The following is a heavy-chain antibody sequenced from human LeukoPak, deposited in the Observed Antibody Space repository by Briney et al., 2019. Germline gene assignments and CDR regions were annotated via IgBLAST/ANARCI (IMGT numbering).Heavy chain of an antibody. D-gene: IGHD1/OR15-1a*01. J-gene: IGHJ4*02. V-gene: IGHV4-61*02. CDR1: GGSISSGSYY. CDR3: ARGGGQQTFDF. Sequence: SETLSLTCSVSGGSISSGSYYWNWIRQPAGKGLDWIGRIYTSGTTNYNPSLKSRVSISMDTSKNQFSLKLSSVTAADTAVYYCARGGGQQTFDFGGQGPLVTVSS. CDR2: IYTSGTT.